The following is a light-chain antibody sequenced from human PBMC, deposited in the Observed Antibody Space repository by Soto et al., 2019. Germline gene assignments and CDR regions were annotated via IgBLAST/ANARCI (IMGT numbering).Light chain of an antibody. CDR3: QQYNAWPLT. V-gene: IGKV3-15*01. Sequence: EIVITQSPATLSVSPGEGATLSCRASQSISSNLAWYQQKPGQAPKLLIYGASTRATGFPARFSGSGSGTEFTLTISSLQSEDCAVYYCQQYNAWPLTFGGVTKVEIK. CDR2: GAS. J-gene: IGKJ4*01. CDR1: QSISSN.